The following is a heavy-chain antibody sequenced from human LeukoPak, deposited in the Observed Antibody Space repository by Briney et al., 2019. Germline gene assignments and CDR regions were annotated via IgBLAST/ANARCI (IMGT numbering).Heavy chain of an antibody. D-gene: IGHD2-2*01. CDR1: GGTFSSYA. CDR3: ARDGCSSTSCYYYYYYYMDV. J-gene: IGHJ6*03. CDR2: IIPIFGTA. V-gene: IGHV1-69*05. Sequence: ASVKVSCKASGGTFSSYAISWVRQAPGQGLEWMGGIIPIFGTANYAQKFQGRVTITTDESTSTAYMELSSLRSEDTAVYYCARDGCSSTSCYYYYYYYMDVWGKGTTVTVSS.